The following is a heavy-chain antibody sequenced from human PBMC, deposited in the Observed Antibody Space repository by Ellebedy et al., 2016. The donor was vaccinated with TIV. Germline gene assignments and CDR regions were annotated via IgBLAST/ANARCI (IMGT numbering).Heavy chain of an antibody. CDR3: ARDQGGRDGYVGIYYYYYGMDV. J-gene: IGHJ6*02. CDR1: GFTFSSYA. V-gene: IGHV3-30*04. CDR2: ISYDGSNK. D-gene: IGHD5-24*01. Sequence: GGSLRLXXAASGFTFSSYAMHWVRQAPGKGLEWVAVISYDGSNKYYADSVKGRFTISRDNSKNTLYLQMNSLRAEDTAVYYCARDQGGRDGYVGIYYYYYGMDVWGQGTTVTVSS.